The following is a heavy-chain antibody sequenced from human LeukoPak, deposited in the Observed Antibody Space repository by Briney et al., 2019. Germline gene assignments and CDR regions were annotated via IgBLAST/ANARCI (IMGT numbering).Heavy chain of an antibody. J-gene: IGHJ4*02. D-gene: IGHD2-21*01. V-gene: IGHV3-7*01. CDR1: GFTFRSYW. Sequence: GGSLRLSCAVSGFTFRSYWMSWVRQAPGKGLEWVANIKQDGSEKYYVDSVKGRFTISRDNAKNSLYLQMNSLRAEDTAVYYCARDAIPECFDYWGQGTLVTVSS. CDR2: IKQDGSEK. CDR3: ARDAIPECFDY.